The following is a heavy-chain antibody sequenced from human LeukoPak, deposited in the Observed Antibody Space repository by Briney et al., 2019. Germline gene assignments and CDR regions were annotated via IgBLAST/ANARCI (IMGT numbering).Heavy chain of an antibody. J-gene: IGHJ4*02. CDR2: INHSGST. Sequence: SQTLSPTCAVYGGSFSGFYCSWIRQPPGEGMGWVGEINHSGSTNYKPSLKSRVTISVYTSKSQFSLKLSSVTAADTAVYYCARGLQPDLYGDYDFDYWGQGTLVTVSS. CDR3: ARGLQPDLYGDYDFDY. V-gene: IGHV4-34*01. CDR1: GGSFSGFY. D-gene: IGHD4-17*01.